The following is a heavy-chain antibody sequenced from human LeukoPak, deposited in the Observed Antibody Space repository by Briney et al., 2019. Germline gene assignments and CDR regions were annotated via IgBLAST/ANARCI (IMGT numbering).Heavy chain of an antibody. V-gene: IGHV1-24*01. Sequence: ASVKVSCKASGYTFTSYYMHWVRQAPGQGLEWMGGFDPEDGETIYAQKFQGRVTMTEDTSTDTAYMELSSLRSEDTAVYYCATDLGYSSGWLPIRFDYWGQGTLVTVSP. CDR3: ATDLGYSSGWLPIRFDY. CDR2: FDPEDGET. J-gene: IGHJ4*02. D-gene: IGHD6-19*01. CDR1: GYTFTSYY.